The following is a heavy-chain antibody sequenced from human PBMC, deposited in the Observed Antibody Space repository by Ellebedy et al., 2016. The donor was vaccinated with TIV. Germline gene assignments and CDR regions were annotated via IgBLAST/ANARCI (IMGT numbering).Heavy chain of an antibody. D-gene: IGHD3-22*01. CDR3: ARVRSDYYDSSGYYLP. CDR2: ISAYNGNT. V-gene: IGHV1-18*01. Sequence: ASVKVSCXSSGYTFTSYGISWVRQAPGQGLEWMGWISAYNGNTNYAQKLQGRVTMTTDTSTSTAYMELRSLRSDDTAVYYCARVRSDYYDSSGYYLPWGQGTLVTVSS. J-gene: IGHJ5*02. CDR1: GYTFTSYG.